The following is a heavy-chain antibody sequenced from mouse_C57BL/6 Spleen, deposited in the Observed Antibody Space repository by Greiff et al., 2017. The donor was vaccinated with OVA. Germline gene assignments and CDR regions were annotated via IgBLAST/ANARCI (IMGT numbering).Heavy chain of an antibody. CDR2: ISSGSSTI. CDR1: GFTFSDYG. V-gene: IGHV5-17*01. Sequence: DVMLVESGGGLVKPGGSLKLSCAASGFTFSDYGMHWVRQAPEKGLEWVAYISSGSSTIYYADTVKGRFTISRDNAKNTLFLQMTSLRSEDTAMYYCARPRLRQYFDVWGTGTTVTVSS. CDR3: ARPRLRQYFDV. D-gene: IGHD2-2*01. J-gene: IGHJ1*03.